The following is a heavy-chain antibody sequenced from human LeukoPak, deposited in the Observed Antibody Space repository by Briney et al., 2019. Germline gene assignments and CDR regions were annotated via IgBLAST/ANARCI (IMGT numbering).Heavy chain of an antibody. Sequence: SETLSLTCTVSGGSISSGGHCWSWIRQHPGKGLEWIGYIYYSGSTYYNPSLKSRVTISLGTSKNQFSLKLSSVTAADTAVYYCARGGKLLWFGAAGWGQGTLVTVSS. CDR1: GGSISSGGHC. J-gene: IGHJ4*02. CDR3: ARGGKLLWFGAAG. CDR2: IYYSGST. D-gene: IGHD3-10*01. V-gene: IGHV4-31*03.